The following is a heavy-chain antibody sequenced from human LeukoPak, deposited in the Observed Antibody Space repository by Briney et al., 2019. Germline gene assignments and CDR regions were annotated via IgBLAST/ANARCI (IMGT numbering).Heavy chain of an antibody. V-gene: IGHV3-30-3*01. D-gene: IGHD6-19*01. Sequence: SCKASGFTFSSYAMHWVRQAPGKGLEWVAVISYDGSNKYYADSVKGRFTISRDNSKNTLYLQMNSLRAEDTAVYYCARDLGRIAVAQAYFDYWGQGTLVTVSS. CDR2: ISYDGSNK. CDR1: GFTFSSYA. J-gene: IGHJ4*02. CDR3: ARDLGRIAVAQAYFDY.